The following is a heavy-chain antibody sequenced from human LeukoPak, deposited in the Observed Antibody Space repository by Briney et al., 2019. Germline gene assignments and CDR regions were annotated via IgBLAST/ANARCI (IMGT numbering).Heavy chain of an antibody. V-gene: IGHV3-23*01. CDR3: ARHDSFIPY. J-gene: IGHJ4*02. D-gene: IGHD5-18*01. Sequence: GGSLRLSCAASGFTFYYYAMSWVRQAPGKGLEWVSSISDNEGRTYYTDSVKGRFTISRDNTKNTVYLQMHNLRADDTAVYFCARHDSFIPYWGQGALVTVSS. CDR2: ISDNEGRT. CDR1: GFTFYYYA.